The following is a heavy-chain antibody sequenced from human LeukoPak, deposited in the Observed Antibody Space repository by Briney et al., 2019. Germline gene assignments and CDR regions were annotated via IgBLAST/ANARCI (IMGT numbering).Heavy chain of an antibody. D-gene: IGHD6-6*01. CDR3: ARQPPSYYFDY. CDR1: GFTFRSYA. V-gene: IGHV3-23*01. CDR2: ISGTGVST. Sequence: GGSLRLSCAASGFTFRSYAMSWVRQAPGKGLEWVSTISGTGVSTYYADSVKGRFTISRDNSKNMLYLQMGSLRAEDTAVYYCARQPPSYYFDYWGQGTLVTVSS. J-gene: IGHJ4*02.